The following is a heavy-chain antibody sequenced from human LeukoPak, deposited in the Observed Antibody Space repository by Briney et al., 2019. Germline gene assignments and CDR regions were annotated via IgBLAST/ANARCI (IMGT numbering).Heavy chain of an antibody. CDR2: FDPEDGET. D-gene: IGHD3-10*01. Sequence: ASVKVSRKVSGYTLTELSMHWVRQAPGKGLEWMGGFDPEDGETIYAQKFQGRVTMTEDTSTDTAYMELSSLRSEDTAVYYCATDSYGSGSYYNAPFDYWGQGTLVTVSS. V-gene: IGHV1-24*01. J-gene: IGHJ4*02. CDR3: ATDSYGSGSYYNAPFDY. CDR1: GYTLTELS.